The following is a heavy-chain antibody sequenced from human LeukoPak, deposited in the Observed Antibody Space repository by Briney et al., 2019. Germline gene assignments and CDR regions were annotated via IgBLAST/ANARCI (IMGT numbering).Heavy chain of an antibody. D-gene: IGHD5-24*01. V-gene: IGHV4-4*07. CDR3: ARDWEMATNDGWAGDVFDM. J-gene: IGHJ3*02. CDR2: IFRGGST. Sequence: SETLSLTCTVSGGPISSYSWSWIRQPAGKGLGWIGRIFRGGSTNNNPSLKSRVTISVDTSMNQFSLRLYSVTAADTAVYYCARDWEMATNDGWAGDVFDMWGQGTKVTVSS. CDR1: GGPISSYS.